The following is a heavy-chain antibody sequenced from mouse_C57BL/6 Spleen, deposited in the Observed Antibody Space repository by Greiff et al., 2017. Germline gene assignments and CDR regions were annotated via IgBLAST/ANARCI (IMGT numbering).Heavy chain of an antibody. CDR1: GYTFTSYW. Sequence: QVQLQQPGAELVKPGASVKLSCKASGYTFTSYWMHWVKQRPGQGLEWIGMIHPNSGSTNYNEKLKSKATLTVDKSSSTAYMQLRSQTSEDSAVYYCARWNDYDGFADWGQGTLVTVSA. D-gene: IGHD2-4*01. CDR2: IHPNSGST. V-gene: IGHV1-64*01. CDR3: ARWNDYDGFAD. J-gene: IGHJ3*01.